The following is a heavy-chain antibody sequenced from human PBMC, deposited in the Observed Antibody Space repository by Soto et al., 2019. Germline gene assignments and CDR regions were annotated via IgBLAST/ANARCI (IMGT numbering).Heavy chain of an antibody. J-gene: IGHJ4*01. CDR1: GFTFIKYA. V-gene: IGHV1-3*01. CDR2: INAGNGNT. Sequence: QVQLVQSGAEVKKPGASVNVSCKASGFTFIKYAMHWVRQAPGQRPEWMGWINAGNGNTRNSQRWQGRVTITRDTSARTVYLDMSSMRSEVPAVYYCARDYADIAVAGITLMAHWGQGTMVTVSP. CDR3: ARDYADIAVAGITLMAH. D-gene: IGHD6-19*01.